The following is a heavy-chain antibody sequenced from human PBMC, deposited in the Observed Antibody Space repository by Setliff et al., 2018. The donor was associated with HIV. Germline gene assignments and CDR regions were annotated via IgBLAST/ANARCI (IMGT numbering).Heavy chain of an antibody. CDR2: IWYDGSNK. V-gene: IGHV3-30*02. J-gene: IGHJ4*02. CDR1: GFTFSSYG. D-gene: IGHD1-1*01. CDR3: ATARIPTGGTSTSFDY. Sequence: HPGGSLRLSCAASGFTFSSYGMHWVRQAPGKGLEWVAVIWYDGSNKYYADSVKDRFTISRDNSKNTLYLQVNSLRPEDTARYFCATARIPTGGTSTSFDYWGQGTLVTVSS.